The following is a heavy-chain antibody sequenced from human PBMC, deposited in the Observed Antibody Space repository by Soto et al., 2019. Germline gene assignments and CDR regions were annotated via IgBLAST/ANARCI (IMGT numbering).Heavy chain of an antibody. CDR2: ISSSGSTI. J-gene: IGHJ3*02. CDR3: ARPYCTNGVCYYGAFDI. Sequence: GGSLRLSCAASGFTFSDYYMSWIRQAPGKGLEWVSYISSSGSTIYYADSVKGRFTISRDNAKNSLYLQMNSLRAEDTAVYYCARPYCTNGVCYYGAFDIWGQGTMVTVSS. V-gene: IGHV3-11*01. CDR1: GFTFSDYY. D-gene: IGHD2-8*01.